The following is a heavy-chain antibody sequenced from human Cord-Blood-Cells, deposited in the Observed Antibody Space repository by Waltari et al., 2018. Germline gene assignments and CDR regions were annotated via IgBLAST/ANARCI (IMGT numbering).Heavy chain of an antibody. CDR2: MNPNSGNT. CDR1: GYTFTSYD. D-gene: IGHD3-10*01. Sequence: QVQLVQSGAEVKKPGASVKVSCKASGYTFTSYDINWVRQATGQGLEWMGWMNPNSGNTDYAQKFQCRVTMTRNTSISTAYMELSSLRSEDTAVYYCARADYYGSGSYYAFDIWGQGTMVTVSS. CDR3: ARADYYGSGSYYAFDI. V-gene: IGHV1-8*01. J-gene: IGHJ3*02.